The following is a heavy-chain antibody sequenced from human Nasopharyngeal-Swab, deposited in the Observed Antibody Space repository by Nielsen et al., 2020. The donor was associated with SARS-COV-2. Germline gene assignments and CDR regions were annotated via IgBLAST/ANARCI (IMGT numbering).Heavy chain of an antibody. Sequence: SVTVSCKASGYTFTSYDINWVRQATGQGLEWMGWMNPNSGNTGYAQKFQGRVTMTRNTSISTAYMELSSLRSEDTAVYYCARGHQYQLLFHYYYYMDVWGKGTTVTVSS. J-gene: IGHJ6*03. CDR3: ARGHQYQLLFHYYYYMDV. V-gene: IGHV1-8*01. CDR1: GYTFTSYD. D-gene: IGHD2-2*01. CDR2: MNPNSGNT.